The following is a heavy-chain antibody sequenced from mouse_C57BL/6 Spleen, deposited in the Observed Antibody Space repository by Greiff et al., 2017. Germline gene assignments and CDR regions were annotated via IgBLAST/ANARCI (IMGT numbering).Heavy chain of an antibody. D-gene: IGHD4-1*01. CDR2: IRLKSDNYAT. CDR1: GFTFSNYW. J-gene: IGHJ3*01. CDR3: TDWDSFAY. V-gene: IGHV6-3*01. Sequence: EVQRVESGGGLVQPGGSMKLSCVASGFTFSNYWMNWVRQSPEKGLEWVAQIRLKSDNYATHSAESVKGRFTISRDDSKSSVYLQMNNLRAEDTGIDYCTDWDSFAYWGQGTLVTVSA.